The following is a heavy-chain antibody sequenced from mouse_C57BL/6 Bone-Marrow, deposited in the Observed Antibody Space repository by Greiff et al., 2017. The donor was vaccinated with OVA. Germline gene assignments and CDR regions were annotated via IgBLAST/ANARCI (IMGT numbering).Heavy chain of an antibody. J-gene: IGHJ4*01. V-gene: IGHV1-50*01. D-gene: IGHD1-1*01. CDR2: IDPSDSYT. Sequence: QVQLQQSGAELVKPGASVKLSCKASGYTFTSYWMQWVKQRPGQGLEWIGEIDPSDSYTNYNQKFKGKATLTVDTSSSTAYMQLSSLTSEDSAVYYCAREGYYGSSSYYYAMDYWGQGTSVTVSS. CDR1: GYTFTSYW. CDR3: AREGYYGSSSYYYAMDY.